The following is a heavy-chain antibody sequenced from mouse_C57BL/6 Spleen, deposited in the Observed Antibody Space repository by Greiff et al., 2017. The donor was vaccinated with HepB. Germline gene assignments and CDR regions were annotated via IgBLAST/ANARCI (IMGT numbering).Heavy chain of an antibody. CDR1: GYTFTSYW. Sequence: QVQLQQPGTELVKPGASVKLSCKASGYTFTSYWMHWVKQRPGQGLEWIGNINPSNGGTNYNEKFKSKATMTVDKSSSTASMQLSSLTSEDSAVYYCAREDTTVVGYFDVWGTGTTVTVSS. J-gene: IGHJ1*03. CDR3: AREDTTVVGYFDV. D-gene: IGHD1-1*01. CDR2: INPSNGGT. V-gene: IGHV1-53*01.